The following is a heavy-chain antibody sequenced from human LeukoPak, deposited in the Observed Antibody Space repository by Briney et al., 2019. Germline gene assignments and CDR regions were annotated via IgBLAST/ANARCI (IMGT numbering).Heavy chain of an antibody. CDR3: ARGGILGYCSSTSCYLDY. Sequence: GGSLRLSCAASGFTFSSNYMSWVRQAPGKGLEWVSVIYSGGSTYYADSVMDRFTISRDNSKNTLYLQMNSLRAEDTAVYYCARGGILGYCSSTSCYLDYWGQGTLVTVSS. J-gene: IGHJ4*02. CDR1: GFTFSSNY. D-gene: IGHD2-2*01. CDR2: IYSGGST. V-gene: IGHV3-66*02.